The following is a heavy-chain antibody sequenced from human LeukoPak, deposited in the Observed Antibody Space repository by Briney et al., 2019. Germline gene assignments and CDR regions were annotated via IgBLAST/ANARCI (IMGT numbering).Heavy chain of an antibody. CDR2: ISYDGSNK. J-gene: IGHJ3*02. CDR3: EGLNWGSAFDI. CDR1: GFTFSSYG. D-gene: IGHD7-27*01. Sequence: AGGSLRLSCAASGFTFSSYGMHWVRQAPGKGLEWVAVISYDGSNKYYADSVKGRFTISRDNSKNTLYLQMNSLRAEDTAVYYCEGLNWGSAFDIWGQGTMVTVSS. V-gene: IGHV3-30*03.